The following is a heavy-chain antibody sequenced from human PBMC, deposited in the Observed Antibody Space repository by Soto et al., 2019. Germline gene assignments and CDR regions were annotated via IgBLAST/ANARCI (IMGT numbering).Heavy chain of an antibody. D-gene: IGHD3-10*01. V-gene: IGHV3-23*01. J-gene: IGHJ4*02. CDR2: VSEYGDVT. CDR3: VPGSSGTRGEDS. Sequence: LRLSCAASGLTLINHAMTWVRQAPGKGLDWVSTVSEYGDVTYYADSVRGRFTISRDNSKNTLYLQLNNLRVEDTAVYYCVPGSSGTRGEDSWGPGVVVTVSS. CDR1: GLTLINHA.